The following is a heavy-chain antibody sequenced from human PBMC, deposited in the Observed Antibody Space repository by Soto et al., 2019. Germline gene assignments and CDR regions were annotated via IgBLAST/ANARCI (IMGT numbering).Heavy chain of an antibody. J-gene: IGHJ4*02. D-gene: IGHD6-13*01. CDR3: TRGIAAAGTGSFDY. CDR2: IRSKPNSYAT. Sequence: EVQLVESGGGLVQPGGSRKLSGAPLGFTFSGFAMHWVGQASGKGLDGVGRIRSKPNSYATAYAASVKGRFTISRDDSKNTAYLQMNSLKTEDTAVYYCTRGIAAAGTGSFDYWGQGTLVTVSS. V-gene: IGHV3-73*02. CDR1: GFTFSGFA.